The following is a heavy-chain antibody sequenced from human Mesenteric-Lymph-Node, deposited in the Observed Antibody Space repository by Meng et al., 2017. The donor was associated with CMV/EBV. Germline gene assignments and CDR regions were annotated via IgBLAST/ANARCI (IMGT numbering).Heavy chain of an antibody. CDR3: ARDGRVVRGPYYYGMDV. V-gene: IGHV3-74*01. CDR1: GFTFSSYW. J-gene: IGHJ6*02. D-gene: IGHD3-10*01. Sequence: GESLKISCAASGFTFSSYWMHWVRQAPGKGLVWVSRINSDGSSTSYADSVKGRFTISRDNSKNTLYLQMNSLRAEDTAVYYCARDGRVVRGPYYYGMDVWGQGTTVTVSS. CDR2: INSDGSST.